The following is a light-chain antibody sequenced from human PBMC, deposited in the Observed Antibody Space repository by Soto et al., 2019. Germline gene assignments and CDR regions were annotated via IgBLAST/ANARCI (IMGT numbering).Light chain of an antibody. CDR3: QQRSNWPLT. V-gene: IGKV3-11*01. CDR1: QSIRNY. J-gene: IGKJ3*01. Sequence: EIVLTQSPATLSLSPGERATLSCRASQSIRNYLAWYQQKPGQSPRPLIYDASNRATDVPARFSGSGSGIDFTLSISSLEPEDFAVYFCQQRSNWPLTFGPGTKVDIK. CDR2: DAS.